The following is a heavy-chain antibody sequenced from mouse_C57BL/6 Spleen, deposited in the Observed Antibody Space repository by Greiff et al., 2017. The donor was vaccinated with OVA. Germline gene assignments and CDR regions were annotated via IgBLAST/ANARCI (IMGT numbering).Heavy chain of an antibody. CDR1: GFSLTSYG. D-gene: IGHD2-2*01. Sequence: VKLMESGPGLVQPSQSLSITCTASGFSLTSYGVHWVRQSPGKGLEWLGVIWSGGSTDYNAAFMSRLSITKDNSKSQVFFRMNSLQADDAAMYYCAGMVTTAMDYWGQGTSVTVSS. CDR3: AGMVTTAMDY. J-gene: IGHJ4*01. V-gene: IGHV2-5*01. CDR2: IWSGGST.